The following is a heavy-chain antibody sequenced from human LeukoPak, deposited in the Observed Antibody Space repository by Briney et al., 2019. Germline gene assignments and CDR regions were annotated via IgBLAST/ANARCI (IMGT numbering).Heavy chain of an antibody. CDR2: INAGNGNT. V-gene: IGHV1-3*01. CDR3: ARDPRIAAAGGRFDY. D-gene: IGHD6-13*01. J-gene: IGHJ4*02. Sequence: ASVKVSCKASGYTFTSYAMHWVRQAPGQRFEWMGWINAGNGNTKYSQKFQGRVTITRDTSASTAYMELSSLRSEDTAVYYCARDPRIAAAGGRFDYWGQGTLVTVSS. CDR1: GYTFTSYA.